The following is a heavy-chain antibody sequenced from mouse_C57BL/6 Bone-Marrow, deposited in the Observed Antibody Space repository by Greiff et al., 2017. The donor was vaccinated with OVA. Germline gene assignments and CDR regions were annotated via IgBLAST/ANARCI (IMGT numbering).Heavy chain of an antibody. CDR3: ARWRIRRLAY. CDR1: GYAFSSSW. CDR2: IYPGDGDT. Sequence: QVQLKQSGPELVKPGASVKISCKASGYAFSSSWMNWVKQRPGKGLEWIGRIYPGDGDTNYNGKFKGKATLTADKSSSTAYMQLSSLTSEDSAVYFCARWRIRRLAYWGQGTLVTVSA. D-gene: IGHD2-12*01. J-gene: IGHJ3*01. V-gene: IGHV1-82*01.